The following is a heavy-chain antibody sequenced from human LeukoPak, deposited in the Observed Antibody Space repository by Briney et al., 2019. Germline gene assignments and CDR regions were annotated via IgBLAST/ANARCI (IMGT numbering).Heavy chain of an antibody. CDR2: IYYSGST. CDR3: ARDYGDPHDAFDI. J-gene: IGHJ3*02. V-gene: IGHV4-39*07. Sequence: PSETLSLTCTVSGGSISSSSYYWGWIRQPPGKGLEWIGSIYYSGSTYYNPSLKSRVTISVDTSKNQFSLKLSSVTAADTAVYYCARDYGDPHDAFDIWGQGTMVTVSS. D-gene: IGHD7-27*01. CDR1: GGSISSSSYY.